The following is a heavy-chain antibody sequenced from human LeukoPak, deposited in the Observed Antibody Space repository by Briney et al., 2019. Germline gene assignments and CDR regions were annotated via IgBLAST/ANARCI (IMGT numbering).Heavy chain of an antibody. J-gene: IGHJ3*02. D-gene: IGHD5-18*01. Sequence: PSETLSVTCTVSGGSISSYYWSWIRQPPGKGLEWLGYIYYSGSTNYNPSLKSRVTISVDTSKNQFSLKLSSVTAADTAVYYCAGAERQTAMVTRAAFNIWGQGTMVTVSS. CDR1: GGSISSYY. CDR3: AGAERQTAMVTRAAFNI. V-gene: IGHV4-59*01. CDR2: IYYSGST.